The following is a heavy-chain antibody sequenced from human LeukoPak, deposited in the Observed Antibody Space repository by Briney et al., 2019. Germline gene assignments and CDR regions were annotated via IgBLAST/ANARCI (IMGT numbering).Heavy chain of an antibody. Sequence: GGSLRLSCAASGFAVSSNHMNWVRPAPGKGLEWVSIIYSAGTTYHYADSVKGRFTISRDTSKNTVYLQMSSLRDEDTAIYYCARDSTYYYFDYWGQGTLVTVSS. D-gene: IGHD1-26*01. J-gene: IGHJ4*02. CDR1: GFAVSSNH. CDR2: IYSAGTT. CDR3: ARDSTYYYFDY. V-gene: IGHV3-53*01.